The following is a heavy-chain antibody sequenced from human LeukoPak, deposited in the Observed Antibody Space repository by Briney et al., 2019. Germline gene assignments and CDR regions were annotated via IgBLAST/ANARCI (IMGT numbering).Heavy chain of an antibody. D-gene: IGHD4-17*01. CDR1: GGSFSGYS. V-gene: IGHV4-34*01. CDR3: ARYYGDLGVLDY. CDR2: INHSGST. J-gene: IGHJ4*02. Sequence: PSETLSLTCAVYGGSFSGYSWSWIRQPPGEGLEWIGEINHSGSTNYNPSLKSRVTISVDTSKNQFSLKLSSVTAADTAVYYCARYYGDLGVLDYWGQGTLVTVSS.